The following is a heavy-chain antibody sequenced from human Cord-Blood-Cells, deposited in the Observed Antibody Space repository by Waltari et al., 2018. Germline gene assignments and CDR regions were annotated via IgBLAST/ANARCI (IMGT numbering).Heavy chain of an antibody. CDR2: INHSGST. CDR3: ASRPTPPHNAFFDY. J-gene: IGHJ4*02. CDR1: GGSFSGYY. Sequence: QVQLQQWGAGLLKPSETLSLTCAVYGGSFSGYYWSWIRQPPGKGLEWIGEINHSGSTNYNPSRKSRVTISVDTSKNQFSRKLSSVTAADTAVYYCASRPTPPHNAFFDYWGQGTLVTVSS. V-gene: IGHV4-34*01. D-gene: IGHD1-20*01.